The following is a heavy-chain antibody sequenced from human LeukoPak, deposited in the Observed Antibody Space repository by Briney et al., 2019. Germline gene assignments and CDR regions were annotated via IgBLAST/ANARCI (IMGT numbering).Heavy chain of an antibody. CDR3: AKDSEGSYYYGSGSYYFDY. V-gene: IGHV3-23*01. CDR2: ISGSGGST. D-gene: IGHD3-10*01. CDR1: GLTFSSYA. Sequence: GGSLRLSCAASGLTFSSYAMSWVRQAPGKGLEWVSAISGSGGSTYYADSVKGRFTISRDNSKNTLYLQMNSLRAEDTAVYYCAKDSEGSYYYGSGSYYFDYWGQGTLVTVSS. J-gene: IGHJ4*02.